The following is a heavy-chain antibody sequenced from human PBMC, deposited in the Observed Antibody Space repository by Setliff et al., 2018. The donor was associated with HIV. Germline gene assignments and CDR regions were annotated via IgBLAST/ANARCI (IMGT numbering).Heavy chain of an antibody. CDR1: GYTFTRYG. J-gene: IGHJ6*02. Sequence: GASVKVSCKASGYTFTRYGISWVRQAPGQGLEWMGWISANNGNTKYAQRLQGRVTMTTDTSTSTAYMDLRSLRSDDTAVYFCASDGEYQVLHYYYSGMDVWGQGTTVTVSS. D-gene: IGHD2-2*01. CDR3: ASDGEYQVLHYYYSGMDV. V-gene: IGHV1-18*01. CDR2: ISANNGNT.